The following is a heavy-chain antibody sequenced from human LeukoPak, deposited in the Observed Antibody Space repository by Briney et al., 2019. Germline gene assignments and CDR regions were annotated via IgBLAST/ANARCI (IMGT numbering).Heavy chain of an antibody. Sequence: TGGSLRLSCATSGSAFSNTGMTWVRQGPGRGLEWVSTISPTGEGTHYADSVKGRFTISRDNSKNTLSLDMNSLRADDTATYYCARDAGGAWPFDYWGQGTRVIVSS. CDR3: ARDAGGAWPFDY. CDR2: ISPTGEGT. V-gene: IGHV3-23*01. D-gene: IGHD4-17*01. CDR1: GSAFSNTG. J-gene: IGHJ4*02.